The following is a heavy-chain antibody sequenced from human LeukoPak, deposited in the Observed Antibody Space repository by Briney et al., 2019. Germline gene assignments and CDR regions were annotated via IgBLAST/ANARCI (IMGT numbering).Heavy chain of an antibody. V-gene: IGHV3-21*01. Sequence: GGSLRLSCAASGFTFSSYSMNWVRQAPGKGLEWVSSISSSSSYIYYADSVKGRFTISRDNAKNSLYLQMNSLRAEDTAVYYCARELHDYGGAFDIWGQGTMVTVSS. D-gene: IGHD4-17*01. CDR3: ARELHDYGGAFDI. CDR2: ISSSSSYI. CDR1: GFTFSSYS. J-gene: IGHJ3*02.